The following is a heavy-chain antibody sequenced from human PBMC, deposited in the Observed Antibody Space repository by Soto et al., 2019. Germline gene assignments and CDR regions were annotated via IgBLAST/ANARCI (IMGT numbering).Heavy chain of an antibody. CDR2: IYYSGST. J-gene: IGHJ6*02. V-gene: IGHV4-61*01. CDR3: ARAGLWFGGRVRNYYYYYGMDV. D-gene: IGHD3-10*01. Sequence: SETLSLTCTVSGGSVSSGSYYWSWIRQPPGKGLEWIGYIYYSGSTNYNPSLKSRVTISVDTSKNQFSLKLSSVTAADTAVYYCARAGLWFGGRVRNYYYYYGMDVWGQGTTVTVSS. CDR1: GGSVSSGSYY.